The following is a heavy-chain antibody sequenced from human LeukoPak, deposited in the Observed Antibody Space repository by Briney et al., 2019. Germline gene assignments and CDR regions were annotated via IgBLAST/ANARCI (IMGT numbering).Heavy chain of an antibody. CDR2: ISGSGGST. CDR1: GITFTNYA. CDR3: AKGGWGYYFDY. J-gene: IGHJ4*02. D-gene: IGHD6-19*01. V-gene: IGHV3-23*01. Sequence: GGSLRLSCAASGITFTNYAMSWVRQAPGKGLEWVSSISGSGGSTYYADSVKGRLTISRDNSKNTLYLQIHSLRAEDTAVYYCAKGGWGYYFDYWGQGTLVTVSS.